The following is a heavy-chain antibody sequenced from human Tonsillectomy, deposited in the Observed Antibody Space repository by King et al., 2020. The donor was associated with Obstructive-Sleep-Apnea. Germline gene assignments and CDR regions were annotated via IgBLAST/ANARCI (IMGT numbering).Heavy chain of an antibody. CDR2: MFYSGST. CDR1: GGSISNSYY. V-gene: IGHV4-39*07. Sequence: QLQESGPGLVKPSETLSLTCTVSGGSISNSYYWGWIRQPPGKGLEWIGSMFYSGSTLHNPSLESRVTLSLDTSNNQSSLKLNHVTAADTAVYYCATVPNSGYDSALLLQYGNSHNFDYWGQGTLVTVSS. J-gene: IGHJ4*02. CDR3: ATVPNSGYDSALLLQYGNSHNFDY. D-gene: IGHD5-12*01.